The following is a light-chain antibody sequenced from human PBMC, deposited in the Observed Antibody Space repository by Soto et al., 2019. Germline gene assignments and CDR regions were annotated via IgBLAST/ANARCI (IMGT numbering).Light chain of an antibody. V-gene: IGLV3-21*02. Sequence: SYELTQPPSVSVAPGQTARITCGGDNLGSKSVHWYQQKPGQAPVLVVYDDSDRPSGIPERFSGSNSGNTATLTISRVGAGDEADYYCQVWDDDSDHHVXGTGTKVTVL. J-gene: IGLJ1*01. CDR1: NLGSKS. CDR2: DDS. CDR3: QVWDDDSDHHV.